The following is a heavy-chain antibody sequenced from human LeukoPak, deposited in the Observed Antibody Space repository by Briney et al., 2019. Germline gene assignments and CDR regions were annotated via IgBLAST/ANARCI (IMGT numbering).Heavy chain of an antibody. D-gene: IGHD4-11*01. CDR3: ARQLYSNYAGYFDY. CDR2: IYYSGST. CDR1: GGSISSSY. V-gene: IGHV4-59*01. J-gene: IGHJ4*02. Sequence: SETLSLTCTVSGGSISSSYWSWIRQHPGKGLECIGYIYYSGSTNYNPSLKSRVTISVDTSKNQFSLKLSSVTAADTAVYYCARQLYSNYAGYFDYWGQGTLVTVSS.